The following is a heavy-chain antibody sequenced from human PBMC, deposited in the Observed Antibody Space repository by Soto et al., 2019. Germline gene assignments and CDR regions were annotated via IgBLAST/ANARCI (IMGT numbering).Heavy chain of an antibody. V-gene: IGHV3-48*02. CDR1: GFTFSSYS. J-gene: IGHJ2*01. Sequence: PGGSLRLSCAASGFTFSSYSMNWVRQAPGKGLEWVSYISSSSSTIYYADSVKGRFTISRDNAKNSLYLQMNSLRDEDTAVYYCATSSRDCSGGSRTNWYFDLWGRGTLVTVSS. D-gene: IGHD2-15*01. CDR2: ISSSSSTI. CDR3: ATSSRDCSGGSRTNWYFDL.